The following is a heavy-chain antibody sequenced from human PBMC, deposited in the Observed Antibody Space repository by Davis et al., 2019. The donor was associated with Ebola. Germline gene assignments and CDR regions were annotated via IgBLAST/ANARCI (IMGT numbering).Heavy chain of an antibody. CDR2: IYHTGSP. V-gene: IGHV4-39*01. D-gene: IGHD2/OR15-2a*01. CDR3: AKHPKVYSNSTGFYPAKGFDP. CDR1: GDSINNDEHY. J-gene: IGHJ5*02. Sequence: PSETLSLTCTVLGDSINNDEHYWGWLRQSPGRGLEWIGSIYHTGSPYYNPSLTSRVTISVDTSKNQFSLKMTSVTAADTAVYYCAKHPKVYSNSTGFYPAKGFDPWGQGTRVIVSS.